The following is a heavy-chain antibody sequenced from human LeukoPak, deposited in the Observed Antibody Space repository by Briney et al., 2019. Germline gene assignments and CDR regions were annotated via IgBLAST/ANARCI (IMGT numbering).Heavy chain of an antibody. CDR2: IYYSGST. D-gene: IGHD6-19*01. V-gene: IGHV4-39*01. CDR1: GGSISSSSYY. CDR3: ARLFSSSGWSVHDAFDI. J-gene: IGHJ3*02. Sequence: KPSETLSLTCTVSGGSISSSSYYWGWIRQPPGKGLEWIGSIYYSGSTYYNPSLKSRVTISVDTSKNQFSLKLSSVTAADTAVYYCARLFSSSGWSVHDAFDIWGQGTMVTVSS.